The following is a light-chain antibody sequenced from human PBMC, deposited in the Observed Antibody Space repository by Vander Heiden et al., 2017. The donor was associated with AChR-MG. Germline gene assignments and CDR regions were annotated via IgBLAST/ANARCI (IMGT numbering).Light chain of an antibody. CDR3: QAWDSSSGVV. Sequence: SYELIPQPSVSVSPGRTSIITCSGDKLGDEYACWYQQKPGQSPVLVIYQDSKRPSGIPERFSGSNSGNTATLTISGTQAMDEADYYCQAWDSSSGVVFGGGTKLTVL. CDR1: KLGDEY. CDR2: QDS. V-gene: IGLV3-1*01. J-gene: IGLJ2*01.